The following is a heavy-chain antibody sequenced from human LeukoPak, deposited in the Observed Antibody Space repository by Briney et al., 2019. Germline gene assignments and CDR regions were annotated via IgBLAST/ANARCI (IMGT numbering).Heavy chain of an antibody. Sequence: GGSLRLSCAAPGFTFSSYWMSWVRQAPGKGLEWVANIKQDGSEKYYVDSVKGRFTISRDNAKNSLYLQMNSLRAEDTAVYYCARDRCSSTSCYTPDAFDIWGQGTMVTVSS. CDR2: IKQDGSEK. CDR3: ARDRCSSTSCYTPDAFDI. D-gene: IGHD2-2*02. V-gene: IGHV3-7*01. CDR1: GFTFSSYW. J-gene: IGHJ3*02.